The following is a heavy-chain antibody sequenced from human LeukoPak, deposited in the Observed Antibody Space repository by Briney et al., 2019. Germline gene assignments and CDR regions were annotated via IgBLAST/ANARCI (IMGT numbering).Heavy chain of an antibody. Sequence: SETLSLTCTVSGGSISSYYWSWIRQPPGKGLEWIGYIYYSGSTNYNPSLKSRVTISVDTSKNQFSLKLSSVTAADTAVYYCARDQDSSGWSTIDYWGQGTLVTVSS. D-gene: IGHD6-19*01. J-gene: IGHJ4*02. V-gene: IGHV4-59*01. CDR1: GGSISSYY. CDR3: ARDQDSSGWSTIDY. CDR2: IYYSGST.